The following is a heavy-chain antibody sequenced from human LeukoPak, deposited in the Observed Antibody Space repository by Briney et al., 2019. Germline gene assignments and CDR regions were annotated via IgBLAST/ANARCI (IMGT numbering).Heavy chain of an antibody. D-gene: IGHD1-1*01. CDR3: ARLRRNWWFDP. J-gene: IGHJ5*02. Sequence: SETLSLTCTVSGGSISSNNYYWGWIRQPPGKGLEWIGSIYYSGSAYYNPSLKSRVTISVDTSKNQFSLKLSSVTAADTAVYYCARLRRNWWFDPWGQGTLVTVSS. V-gene: IGHV4-39*01. CDR1: GGSISSNNYY. CDR2: IYYSGSA.